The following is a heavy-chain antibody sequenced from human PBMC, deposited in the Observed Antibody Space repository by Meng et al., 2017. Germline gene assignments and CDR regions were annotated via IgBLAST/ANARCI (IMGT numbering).Heavy chain of an antibody. CDR1: GFTFSSYA. CDR3: AKDRDTAMDTEGFDY. Sequence: GGSLRLSCAASGFTFSSYALTWVRQAPGKGLEWVSAISGSGGSTYYADSVKGRFTISRDNSKNTLYLQMNSLRAEDTAVYYCAKDRDTAMDTEGFDYWGQGTLVTVSS. V-gene: IGHV3-23*01. J-gene: IGHJ4*02. D-gene: IGHD5-18*01. CDR2: ISGSGGST.